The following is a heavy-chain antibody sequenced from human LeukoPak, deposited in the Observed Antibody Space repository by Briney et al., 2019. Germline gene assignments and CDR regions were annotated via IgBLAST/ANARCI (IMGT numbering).Heavy chain of an antibody. CDR1: GGSISSSSYY. V-gene: IGHV4-39*07. Sequence: SETLSLTCTVSGGSISSSSYYWGWIRQPPGKGLEWIGSIYYSGSTYYNPSLKSRVTISVDTSKNQFSLKLSSVTAADTAVYYCARDASGDYYDTVFDYWGQGTLVTVSS. CDR2: IYYSGST. D-gene: IGHD3-22*01. CDR3: ARDASGDYYDTVFDY. J-gene: IGHJ4*02.